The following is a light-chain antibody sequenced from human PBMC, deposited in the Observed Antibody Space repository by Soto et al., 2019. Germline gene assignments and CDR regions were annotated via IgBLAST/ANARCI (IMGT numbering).Light chain of an antibody. CDR3: QQYENSPIT. Sequence: EIVLTQSPGTLSLSPGERDSLSCGPSQTLSSNFLAWYQQKPGQAPRLLIYGAYSRATGIHDRFSGTGSETDFTLTIKRLEPEDFAVYSCQQYENSPITFGQGKRLEIK. J-gene: IGKJ5*01. CDR1: QTLSSNF. CDR2: GAY. V-gene: IGKV3-20*01.